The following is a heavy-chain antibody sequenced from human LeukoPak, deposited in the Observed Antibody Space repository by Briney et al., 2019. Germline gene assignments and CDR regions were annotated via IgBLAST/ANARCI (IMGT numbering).Heavy chain of an antibody. CDR1: GFTFSSYS. CDR2: ISSSSSTI. D-gene: IGHD1-26*01. V-gene: IGHV3-48*02. J-gene: IGHJ6*02. CDR3: ARDLRGRSLFYCMDV. Sequence: GGSLRLSCAASGFTFSSYSMNWVRQAPGKGLEWVSYISSSSSTIYYADSVKGRFTTSRDNAKNSLYLQMSSLRDEDTAVYYCARDLRGRSLFYCMDVWGQGTTVTVSS.